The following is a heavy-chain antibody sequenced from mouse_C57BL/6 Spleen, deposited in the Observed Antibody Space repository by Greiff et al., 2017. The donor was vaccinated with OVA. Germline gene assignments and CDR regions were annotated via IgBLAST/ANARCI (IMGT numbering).Heavy chain of an antibody. CDR1: GFTFSSYG. V-gene: IGHV5-6*01. CDR2: ISSGGSYT. J-gene: IGHJ2*01. D-gene: IGHD1-1*01. CDR3: ARSSTLDY. Sequence: EVQVVESGGDLVKPGGSLKLSCAASGFTFSSYGMSWVRQTPDKRLEWVATISSGGSYTYYPDSVKGRFTISRDNAKNTLYLQMSSLKSEDTAMYYCARSSTLDYWGQGTTLTVSS.